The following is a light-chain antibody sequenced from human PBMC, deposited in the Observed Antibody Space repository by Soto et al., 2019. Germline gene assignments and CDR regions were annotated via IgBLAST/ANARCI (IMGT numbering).Light chain of an antibody. CDR2: GAS. Sequence: EIVLTQSPGTLSLSPGERATLSCRASQTFSRSYLAWYQQRPGQAPRLLIYGASTRATGIPDRFSGGGSGTDFTHTITRLETEDFAVYYCQQYRASQNTFGPGTKMDIK. V-gene: IGKV3-20*01. CDR1: QTFSRSY. J-gene: IGKJ2*01. CDR3: QQYRASQNT.